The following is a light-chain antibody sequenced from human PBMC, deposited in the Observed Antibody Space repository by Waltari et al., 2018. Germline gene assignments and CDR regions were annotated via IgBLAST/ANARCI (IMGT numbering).Light chain of an antibody. CDR1: QSVSSY. Sequence: EIVLTQSPATLSLSPGERATLSCRASQSVSSYLAWYQQKPGQAPRLLIYDASNRAPGIPDRFSGSGSGTDFTLTISSLEPEDFAVYYCQQRSNWPYTFGQGTKLEIK. CDR3: QQRSNWPYT. CDR2: DAS. J-gene: IGKJ2*01. V-gene: IGKV3-11*01.